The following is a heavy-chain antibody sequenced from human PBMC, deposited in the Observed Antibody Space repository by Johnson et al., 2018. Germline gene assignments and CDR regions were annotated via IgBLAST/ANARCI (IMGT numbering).Heavy chain of an antibody. V-gene: IGHV3-30*18. D-gene: IGHD6-19*01. CDR1: GFSFSNYG. J-gene: IGHJ3*02. Sequence: QVQLVQSGGGVVQPGRSLRLSCAASGFSFSNYGMHWVRQAPGKGLEWVAVISYDGSNEYYADSVKGRFLISRDNSKKNLYLQMNILRPEDTAVYYCAKASAQWLGTIAFDIWGQGTMVTVSS. CDR2: ISYDGSNE. CDR3: AKASAQWLGTIAFDI.